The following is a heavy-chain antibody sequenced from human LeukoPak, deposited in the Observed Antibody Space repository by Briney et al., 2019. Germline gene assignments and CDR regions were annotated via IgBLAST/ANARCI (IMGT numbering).Heavy chain of an antibody. D-gene: IGHD1-1*01. CDR3: ARDQSGTGQDWFDH. CDR2: ISSSSSYI. V-gene: IGHV3-21*01. J-gene: IGHJ5*02. CDR1: GFTFSSYS. Sequence: GGSLRLSCAASGFTFSSYSMNWVRQAPGKGLEWVSSISSSSSYIYYADSVKGRFTISRDNAKNSLYLQMNSLRAEDTAVYYCARDQSGTGQDWFDHWGQGTLVTVSS.